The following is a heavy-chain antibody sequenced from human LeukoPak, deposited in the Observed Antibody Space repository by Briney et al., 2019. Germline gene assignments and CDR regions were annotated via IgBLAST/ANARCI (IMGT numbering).Heavy chain of an antibody. CDR3: AREETIVATIGNCFDP. D-gene: IGHD5-12*01. V-gene: IGHV3-33*01. J-gene: IGHJ5*02. Sequence: PGGSLRLSCAASGFTFSSYGMHWVRQAPGKGGGRGAVIWYDGSNKYYADSVKGGFTISRDNSKNTLYLQMNSLRAEDTAVYYCAREETIVATIGNCFDPWGQGTLVTVAS. CDR1: GFTFSSYG. CDR2: IWYDGSNK.